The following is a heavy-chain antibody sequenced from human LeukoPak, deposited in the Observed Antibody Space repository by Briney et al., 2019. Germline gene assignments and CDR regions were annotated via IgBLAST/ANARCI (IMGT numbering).Heavy chain of an antibody. CDR1: GGSISSYY. CDR3: ARHLRDLVRGITRFDY. CDR2: IYYSGST. D-gene: IGHD3-10*01. V-gene: IGHV4-59*04. Sequence: SETLSLTCTVSGGSISSYYCSWIRQPPGKGLEWIGYIYYSGSTYYNPPSKSRATLPLATPKNQFSLILTSVTAADTAVFYCARHLRDLVRGITRFDYWGQGTLVTVSS. J-gene: IGHJ4*02.